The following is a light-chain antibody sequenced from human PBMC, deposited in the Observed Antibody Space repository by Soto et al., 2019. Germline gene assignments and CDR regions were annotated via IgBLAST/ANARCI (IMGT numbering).Light chain of an antibody. CDR1: QSVSSNY. J-gene: IGKJ2*01. CDR2: ATS. Sequence: EIVLTQSPGTLSLSPGERATLSCWASQSVSSNYLAWYQQRSGQAPRLLIYATSTRATGIPDRFSGSGSGTDFTLTISRLEPEDFAVYFCQQYVSSPYNFGQGTKLEI. CDR3: QQYVSSPYN. V-gene: IGKV3-20*01.